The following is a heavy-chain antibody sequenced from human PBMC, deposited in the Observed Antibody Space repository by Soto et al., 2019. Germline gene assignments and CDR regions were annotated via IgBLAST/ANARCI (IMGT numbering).Heavy chain of an antibody. D-gene: IGHD1-26*01. CDR3: ASLAGHYFKAFDI. J-gene: IGHJ3*02. CDR1: GGSISPNY. Sequence: QVQLQESGPGLVKPSETLSLSCTVSGGSISPNYWSWIRQPPGKGLEWIGYIYYSGSTTYNPSLKSRVTISVDTSKNKFSLKLNSVTAADTTVYYCASLAGHYFKAFDIWGQGTMVTVYS. V-gene: IGHV4-59*08. CDR2: IYYSGST.